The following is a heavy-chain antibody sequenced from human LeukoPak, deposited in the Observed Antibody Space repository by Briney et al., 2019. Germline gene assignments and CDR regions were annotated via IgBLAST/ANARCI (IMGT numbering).Heavy chain of an antibody. CDR3: ARTYGDRNNWFDP. Sequence: GASVKVSCKASGGTFSSYAISWVRQAPGQGLEWMGWISAYNGNTNYAQKLQGRVTMTTDTSTSTAYMELRSLRSDDTAVYYCARTYGDRNNWFDPWGQGTLVTVSS. V-gene: IGHV1-18*01. D-gene: IGHD4-17*01. CDR1: GGTFSSYA. J-gene: IGHJ5*02. CDR2: ISAYNGNT.